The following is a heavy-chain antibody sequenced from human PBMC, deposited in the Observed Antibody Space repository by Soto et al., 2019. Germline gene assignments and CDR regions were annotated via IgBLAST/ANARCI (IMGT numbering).Heavy chain of an antibody. D-gene: IGHD3-3*01. CDR3: ARSGETRHYYDFWSGYYRSPTYYYGMDV. J-gene: IGHJ6*02. Sequence: SETLSLTCAVYGGSFSGYYWSWIRQPPGKGLEWIGEINHSGSTNYNPSLKSRVTISVDTSKNQFSLKLSSVTAADTAVYYCARSGETRHYYDFWSGYYRSPTYYYGMDVWGQGTTVTVSS. CDR2: INHSGST. CDR1: GGSFSGYY. V-gene: IGHV4-34*01.